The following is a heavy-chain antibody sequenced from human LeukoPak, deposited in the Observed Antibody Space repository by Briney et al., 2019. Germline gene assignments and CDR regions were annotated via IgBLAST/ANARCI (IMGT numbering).Heavy chain of an antibody. V-gene: IGHV3-23*01. D-gene: IGHD3-22*01. CDR3: AKDAMSSGYYSRSQNWFDP. J-gene: IGHJ5*02. CDR1: GFTFSSYA. CDR2: ISGSGGST. Sequence: GGSLRLSCAASGFTFSSYAMSRVRQAPGKGLEWVSAISGSGGSTYYADSVKGRITISRDNSKNTLYLQMNSLRAEDTAVYYCAKDAMSSGYYSRSQNWFDPWGQGTLVTVSS.